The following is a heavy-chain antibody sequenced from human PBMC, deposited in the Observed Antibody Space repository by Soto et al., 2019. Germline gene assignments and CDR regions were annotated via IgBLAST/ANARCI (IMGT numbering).Heavy chain of an antibody. V-gene: IGHV3-7*01. CDR2: INQDGSER. CDR1: GFTFSTCW. D-gene: IGHD3-10*01. CDR3: VKDNRGSY. J-gene: IGHJ4*02. Sequence: EVQLVESGGGLVQPGGSLRLSCAASGFTFSTCWMMWVRHAPGKGLEWVANINQDGSERYYVDSGKGRFTISRDNAKNSLYLQMNSLRAEDTAVYYCVKDNRGSYWGQGTLVTVSS.